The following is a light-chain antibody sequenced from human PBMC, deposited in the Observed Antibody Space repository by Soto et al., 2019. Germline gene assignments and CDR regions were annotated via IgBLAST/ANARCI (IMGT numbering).Light chain of an antibody. CDR2: GAS. J-gene: IGKJ1*01. V-gene: IGKV3-15*01. CDR3: QEYNTWPWT. Sequence: ETVMTQSPATLSVSPGERATLSCRASQSVNSNLAWYQQKLGQAPRVLIYGASTRATGIPDTFSVSGSGTEFILTISSLQSEDFAVYYCQEYNTWPWTFGQGTKVEIK. CDR1: QSVNSN.